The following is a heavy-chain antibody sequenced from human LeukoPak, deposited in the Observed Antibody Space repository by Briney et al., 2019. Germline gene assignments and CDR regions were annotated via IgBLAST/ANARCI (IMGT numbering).Heavy chain of an antibody. CDR3: AKGMGLKWEPFDY. Sequence: QPGGSLRLSCAASGFTFSRYSMNWVRQAPGKGLEWVSYISSSSSIIYYVDSVKGRFTISRDNAKNSLYLQMNSLRAEDTAVYYCAKGMGLKWEPFDYWGQGTLVTVSS. CDR1: GFTFSRYS. V-gene: IGHV3-48*01. D-gene: IGHD1-26*01. CDR2: ISSSSSII. J-gene: IGHJ4*02.